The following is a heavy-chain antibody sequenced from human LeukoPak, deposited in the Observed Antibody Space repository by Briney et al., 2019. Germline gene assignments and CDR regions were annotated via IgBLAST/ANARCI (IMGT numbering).Heavy chain of an antibody. D-gene: IGHD2-15*01. V-gene: IGHV4-59*01. J-gene: IGHJ5*02. CDR2: VFYTGRT. CDR1: GDSLSSDY. CDR3: ARGVVVVADAPEWFDP. Sequence: SETLSLTCSVSGDSLSSDYWNWIRQPPGKGLEWIGYVFYTGRTNYNPSFKSRVTMSVDPSKSQFSLKLTSVTAADTAVYFCARGVVVVADAPEWFDPWGQGTLVIVSP.